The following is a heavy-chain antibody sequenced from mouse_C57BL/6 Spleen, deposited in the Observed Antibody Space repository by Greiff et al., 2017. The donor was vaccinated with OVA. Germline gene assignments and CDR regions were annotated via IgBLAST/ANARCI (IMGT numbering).Heavy chain of an antibody. CDR1: GYTFTSYW. CDR3: ARAYDYDDGAGLAY. CDR2: IDPSDSET. V-gene: IGHV1-52*01. J-gene: IGHJ3*01. Sequence: VQLQQPGAELVRPGSSVKLSCKASGYTFTSYWMHWVKQRPIHGLEWIGNIDPSDSETHYNQKFKDKATLTVDKSSSTAYMQLSSLTSEDSAVYYWARAYDYDDGAGLAYWGQGTLVTVSA. D-gene: IGHD2-4*01.